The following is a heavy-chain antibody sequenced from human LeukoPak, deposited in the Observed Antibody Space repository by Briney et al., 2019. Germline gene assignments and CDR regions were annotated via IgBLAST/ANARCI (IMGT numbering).Heavy chain of an antibody. CDR1: GFTFSSHH. CDR2: IKQGDSEQ. J-gene: IGHJ5*02. V-gene: IGHV3-7*01. D-gene: IGHD2-15*01. CDR3: TRRVSATRWFDP. Sequence: GGSLRLSCAASGFTFSSHHMMWLPQAPGKGLEGVANIKQGDSEQYYVDSVKGRFTISRDNAENTIYLQMNSLTVEDTAVYYCTRRVSATRWFDPWGQGTLVTVSS.